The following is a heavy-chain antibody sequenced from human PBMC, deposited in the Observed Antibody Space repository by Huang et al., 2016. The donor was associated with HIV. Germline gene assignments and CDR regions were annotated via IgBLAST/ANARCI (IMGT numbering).Heavy chain of an antibody. Sequence: QIHLVQSGPEVKQPGASVKVSCKASGYKFHIYEITWVRQTPGKGLEWMWWISGENVSTRFAQKFQDRLTMTTDVSTSTAYLELRSLRLDDTAVYYCARTKGEFDFWGQGALVTVSS. J-gene: IGHJ4*02. V-gene: IGHV1-18*04. CDR1: GYKFHIYE. CDR3: ARTKGEFDF. D-gene: IGHD3-16*01. CDR2: ISGENVST.